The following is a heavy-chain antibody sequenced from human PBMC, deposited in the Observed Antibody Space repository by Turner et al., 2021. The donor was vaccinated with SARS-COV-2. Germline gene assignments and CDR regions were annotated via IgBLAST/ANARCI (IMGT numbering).Heavy chain of an antibody. CDR1: GYTFTSYG. J-gene: IGHJ6*02. CDR2: ITAYSGNT. D-gene: IGHD2-15*01. Sequence: QVQLVQSGAEVKKPGASVKVSCKASGYTFTSYGFSWVRQAPGQGLEWMGCITAYSGNTNYAQKLQGRVTMTTDTSTSTAYMELRSLRSDDTAVYYCARDGCSGGSCYPDDYYGMDVWGQGTTVTVSS. CDR3: ARDGCSGGSCYPDDYYGMDV. V-gene: IGHV1-18*01.